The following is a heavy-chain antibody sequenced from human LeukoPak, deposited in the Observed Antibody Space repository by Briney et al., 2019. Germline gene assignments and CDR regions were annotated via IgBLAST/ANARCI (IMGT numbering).Heavy chain of an antibody. CDR2: IKSKTDGGTT. Sequence: GSLRLSCAASGFTFSNAWMSWVRQAPGKGLEWVGRIKSKTDGGTTDYAAPVKGRFTISRDDSKNTLYLQVNSLKTEDTAVYYCTTGATMIVVEEVDYWGQGTLVTVSS. CDR3: TTGATMIVVEEVDY. J-gene: IGHJ4*02. V-gene: IGHV3-15*01. CDR1: GFTFSNAW. D-gene: IGHD3-22*01.